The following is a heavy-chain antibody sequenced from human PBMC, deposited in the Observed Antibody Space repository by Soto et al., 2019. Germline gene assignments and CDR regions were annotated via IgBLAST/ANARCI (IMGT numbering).Heavy chain of an antibody. CDR3: VRDGGGGFWPALDF. Sequence: EVQLVESGGGLVQPGRSLRLSCTASGFIFGDYALSWVRQAPGKGLEWVGFITRKDYAGRPETAASVKDRFVISRDDSKSIAYLEMNSLKIADTGVYYCVRDGGGGFWPALDFLGQGTQVTVSS. J-gene: IGHJ4*02. CDR2: ITRKDYAGRP. D-gene: IGHD3-16*01. CDR1: GFIFGDYA. V-gene: IGHV3-49*04.